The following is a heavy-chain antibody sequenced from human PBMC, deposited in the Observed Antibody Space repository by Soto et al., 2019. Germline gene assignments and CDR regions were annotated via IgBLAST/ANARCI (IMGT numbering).Heavy chain of an antibody. CDR3: ARDVEMATIDAYFDY. CDR1: GYTFTGYY. CDR2: INPNSGGT. D-gene: IGHD5-12*01. J-gene: IGHJ4*02. Sequence: GASVKVSCKASGYTFTGYYMHWVRQAPGQGLEWMGWINPNSGGTNYAQKFQGRVTMTRNTSISTAYMELSRLRSGDTAVYYCARDVEMATIDAYFDYWGQGTLVNVSS. V-gene: IGHV1-2*02.